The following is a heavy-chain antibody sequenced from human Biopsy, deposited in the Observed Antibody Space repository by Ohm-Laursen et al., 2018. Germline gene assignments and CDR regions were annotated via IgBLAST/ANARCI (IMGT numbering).Heavy chain of an antibody. CDR3: ARHPTGFWFDP. CDR2: IFYGGIT. CDR1: GGSISSETNY. V-gene: IGHV4-39*01. J-gene: IGHJ5*02. Sequence: SDTLSLTCTVSGGSISSETNYWGWIRQPPGKGLEWIGSIFYGGITYYNPSLKSRVTISLDTSKNQFSLNLSSVTGADTAVYYCARHPTGFWFDPWGQGTLVTVSS.